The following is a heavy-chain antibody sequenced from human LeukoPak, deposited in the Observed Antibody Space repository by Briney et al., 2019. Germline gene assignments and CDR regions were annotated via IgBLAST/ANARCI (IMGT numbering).Heavy chain of an antibody. CDR2: IYHSGSI. Sequence: PSETLSLTCTVSGGSVSSGTYYWSWIRQPPGKGLEWIGYIYHSGSINYNPSLKSRVTISVDTSKNQFSLRLSSVTAADTAVYYCARSDYSSGWFDFDYWGRGTLVTVSS. CDR3: ARSDYSSGWFDFDY. V-gene: IGHV4-61*01. J-gene: IGHJ4*02. D-gene: IGHD6-13*01. CDR1: GGSVSSGTYY.